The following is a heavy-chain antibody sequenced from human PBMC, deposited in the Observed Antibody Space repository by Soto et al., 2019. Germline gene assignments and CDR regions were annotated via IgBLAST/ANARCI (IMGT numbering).Heavy chain of an antibody. D-gene: IGHD1-26*01. Sequence: QLQLQESGPGLVKPSETLSLTCTVSGASISTSSYYWGWIRQPPGKGLEWIGSIHYSGSTYYNSSLKSRVTMSVAASKSQISLKLNSVTDADTAVYYCARLGGASYRAWGQGTLVIVSS. V-gene: IGHV4-39*01. CDR1: GASISTSSYY. J-gene: IGHJ4*02. CDR2: IHYSGST. CDR3: ARLGGASYRA.